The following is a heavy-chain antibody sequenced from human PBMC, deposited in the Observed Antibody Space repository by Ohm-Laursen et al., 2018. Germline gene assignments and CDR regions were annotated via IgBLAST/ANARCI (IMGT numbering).Heavy chain of an antibody. CDR2: ITSSSSIT. Sequence: SLRLSCSASGFTFSSYSMNWVRQAPGKGLEWISYITSSSSITYYADSVKGRFTISRDNAKNSLYLQMNSLRAEDTAVYYCVRDHLWAFDIWGQGTMVTVSS. CDR1: GFTFSSYS. CDR3: VRDHLWAFDI. D-gene: IGHD3-16*01. J-gene: IGHJ3*02. V-gene: IGHV3-48*01.